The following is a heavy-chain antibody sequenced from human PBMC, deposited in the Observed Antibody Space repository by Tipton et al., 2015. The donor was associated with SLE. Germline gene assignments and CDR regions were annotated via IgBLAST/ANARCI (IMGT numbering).Heavy chain of an antibody. CDR3: ARFRDEYYYYAMDV. J-gene: IGHJ6*02. CDR1: GGSFSTDSYY. V-gene: IGHV4-39*07. CDR2: VYYSGST. Sequence: TLSLTCTVSGGSFSTDSYYWGWIRQPPGKGLEWIGSVYYSGSTNYNPSLKSRVTISMDPSKNQFSLKLNSVTAADTAVYYCARFRDEYYYYAMDVWGQGTTVTVSS.